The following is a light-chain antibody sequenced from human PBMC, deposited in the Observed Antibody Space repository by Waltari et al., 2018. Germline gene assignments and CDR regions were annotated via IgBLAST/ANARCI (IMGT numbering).Light chain of an antibody. J-gene: IGKJ1*01. CDR2: GAS. CDR3: QQYNNWFWT. CDR1: QSVSSN. Sequence: EIVMTQSPATLSVSPGERATLSCRVSQSVSSNLAWYQQKPGQAPRLLIYGASTRATGIPARFSGSGSGTEFTLTISSLQSEDFAVYYCQQYNNWFWTFGQGTKVEIK. V-gene: IGKV3-15*01.